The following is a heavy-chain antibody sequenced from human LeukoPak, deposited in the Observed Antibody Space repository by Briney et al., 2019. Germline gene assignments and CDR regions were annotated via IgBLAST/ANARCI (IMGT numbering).Heavy chain of an antibody. V-gene: IGHV4-34*01. CDR2: GSDIGGT. CDR1: GGSLNGHY. J-gene: IGHJ6*02. D-gene: IGHD5-18*01. CDR3: ARGGYSYGTPTYYYNGMDV. Sequence: SETLSLTCAVYGGSLNGHYWSWIRQSPGKGLEWIGEGSDIGGTKFNPSLKSRVSISADTSKNQFSLQLISLAAADTGFYYCARGGYSYGTPTYYYNGMDVWGQGTLVTVSS.